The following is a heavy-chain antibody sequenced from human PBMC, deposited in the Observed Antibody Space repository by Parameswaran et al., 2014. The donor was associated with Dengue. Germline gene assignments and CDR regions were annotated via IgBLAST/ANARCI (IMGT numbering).Heavy chain of an antibody. CDR3: ARDPGGYSGYGHIGRLDY. Sequence: WVRQAPGQGLEWMGIINPSDDSTTYAQKFQGRVTMTRDTSTNTVYMELSSLRSDDTAVFYCARDPGGYSGYGHIGRLDYWGQGSLVTVSS. J-gene: IGHJ4*02. D-gene: IGHD5-12*01. V-gene: IGHV1-46*01. CDR2: INPSDDST.